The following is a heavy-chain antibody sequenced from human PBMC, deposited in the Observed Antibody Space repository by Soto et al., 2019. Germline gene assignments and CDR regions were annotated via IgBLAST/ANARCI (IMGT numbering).Heavy chain of an antibody. Sequence: QVQLVESGGGVVQPGRSLRLSCEASGFTFSSFGIHWVRQAPGKGLEWVAVISYDGSNKYYADSVKGRFTISRDNSKNALHLQMTSLIGDDTAVYYCAKDHSDFGERFGSWGQGTLVTVSS. CDR2: ISYDGSNK. D-gene: IGHD3-10*01. CDR3: AKDHSDFGERFGS. V-gene: IGHV3-30*18. CDR1: GFTFSSFG. J-gene: IGHJ4*02.